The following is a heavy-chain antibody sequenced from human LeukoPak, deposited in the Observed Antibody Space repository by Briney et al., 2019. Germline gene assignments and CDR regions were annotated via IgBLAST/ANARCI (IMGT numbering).Heavy chain of an antibody. V-gene: IGHV4-39*01. Sequence: SSETLSLTCTVSGGSISTSSYYWGWIRQPPGKGLEWIGSIYYTGSTYYNPSLNSRVTVSVDTSKNPFSLKLSSVTAADTAMYYCASRTRFGELRFDYWGQGTLVTVSS. CDR2: IYYTGST. CDR1: GGSISTSSYY. CDR3: ASRTRFGELRFDY. J-gene: IGHJ4*02. D-gene: IGHD3-10*01.